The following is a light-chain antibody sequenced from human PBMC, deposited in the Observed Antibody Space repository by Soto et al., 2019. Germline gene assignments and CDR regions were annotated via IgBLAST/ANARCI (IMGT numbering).Light chain of an antibody. CDR2: EVS. CDR3: SSYTVSTDVV. V-gene: IGLV2-14*01. J-gene: IGLJ2*01. Sequence: QSALTQPASLSGSPGQSVTISCSGTTSDFVNYNYFSWYQHHPGKAPQLILFEVSNRPSGVSSRFSGSKSGNTASLIISGLQAEDEAYYYCSSYTVSTDVVFGGGTKLTVL. CDR1: TSDFVNYNY.